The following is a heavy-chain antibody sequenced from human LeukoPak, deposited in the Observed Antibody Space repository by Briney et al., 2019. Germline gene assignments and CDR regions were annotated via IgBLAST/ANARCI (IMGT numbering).Heavy chain of an antibody. D-gene: IGHD5-18*01. J-gene: IGHJ4*02. V-gene: IGHV4-38-2*01. CDR1: GYSISSGYY. CDR2: IYHSGST. CDR3: ARRAQNTAMVLVFDY. Sequence: PSETLSLTCAVSGYSISSGYYWGWIRQPPGKGLEWIGSIYHSGSTYYNPSLKSRVTISVNTSTNQFSLKLSSVTAADTAVYYCARRAQNTAMVLVFDYWGQGTLVTVSS.